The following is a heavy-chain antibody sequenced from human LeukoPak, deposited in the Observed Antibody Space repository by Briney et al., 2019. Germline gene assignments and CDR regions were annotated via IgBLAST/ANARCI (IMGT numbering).Heavy chain of an antibody. V-gene: IGHV4-34*01. J-gene: IGHJ5*02. D-gene: IGHD3-10*01. CDR1: GGSFSDYY. Sequence: SETLSLTCAVYGGSFSDYYWSWIRQPPGKGLEWIGEINHSGSTNYNPSLKSRVTISVDTSKNQFSLKLSSVTAADTAVYYCARESNYHGSGTGWFAPWGQGTQVTVSS. CDR3: ARESNYHGSGTGWFAP. CDR2: INHSGST.